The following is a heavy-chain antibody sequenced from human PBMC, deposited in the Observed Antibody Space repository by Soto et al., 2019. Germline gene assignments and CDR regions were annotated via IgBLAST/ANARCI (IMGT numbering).Heavy chain of an antibody. V-gene: IGHV1-2*02. CDR2: INPNSGGT. D-gene: IGHD2-8*01. CDR1: GSTFSDYS. Sequence: GASVKVSCKASGSTFSDYSIHWVRQAPGQGLEWMGWINPNSGGTNYAQKFQGRVTMARDTSINTAYLDLSGLRSDDTAVYYCVIGHCSNGVCFLHYYGLDIWGLGTTVTVS. J-gene: IGHJ6*02. CDR3: VIGHCSNGVCFLHYYGLDI.